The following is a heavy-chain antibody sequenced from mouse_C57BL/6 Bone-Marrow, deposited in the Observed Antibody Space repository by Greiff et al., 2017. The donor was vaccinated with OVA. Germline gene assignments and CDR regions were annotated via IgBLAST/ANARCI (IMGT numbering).Heavy chain of an antibody. CDR2: IHPNSGST. J-gene: IGHJ1*03. CDR1: GYTFTGYW. D-gene: IGHD1-1*01. CDR3: AIRSYWYFDV. V-gene: IGHV1-64*01. Sequence: VQLQESGAELMKPGASVKLSCKATGYTFTGYWMHWVKQRPGQGLEWIGMIHPNSGSTNYNEKFKSKATLTVDKSSSTAYMQLSSLTSEDSAVYYCAIRSYWYFDVWGTGTTVTVSS.